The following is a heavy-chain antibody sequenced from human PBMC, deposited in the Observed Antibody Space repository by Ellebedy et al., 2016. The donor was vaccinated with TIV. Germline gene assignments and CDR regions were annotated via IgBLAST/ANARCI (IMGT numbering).Heavy chain of an antibody. Sequence: GGSLRLSXAASGFTFTTYWMHWVRQAPGKGLVWVSHINGDGTSIRYADFVKGRFTISRDNAKNTVYLQMNSLRAEDTAVYYCAREWGDATMVQEGYWGQGTLVSVSS. V-gene: IGHV3-74*01. D-gene: IGHD5-18*01. CDR3: AREWGDATMVQEGY. CDR1: GFTFTTYW. CDR2: INGDGTSI. J-gene: IGHJ4*02.